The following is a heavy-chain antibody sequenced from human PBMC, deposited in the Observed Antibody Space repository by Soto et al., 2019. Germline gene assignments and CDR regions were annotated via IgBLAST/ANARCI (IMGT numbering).Heavy chain of an antibody. D-gene: IGHD3-10*01. Sequence: QLQLQESGSGLVKPSQKLSLTCTVSGGSINSGGYSWSWIRQPPGKGLEWIGYIYRSGSAYYSPSIQNRVTISVDTSKNPFSLNLTSVTAADTAVYYCAVSGRGGLDVWGQGTTVTVSS. CDR1: GGSINSGGYS. CDR2: IYRSGSA. V-gene: IGHV4-30-2*01. J-gene: IGHJ6*02. CDR3: AVSGRGGLDV.